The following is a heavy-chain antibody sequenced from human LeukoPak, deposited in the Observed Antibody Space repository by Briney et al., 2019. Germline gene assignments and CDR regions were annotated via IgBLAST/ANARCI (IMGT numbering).Heavy chain of an antibody. CDR3: AKDRDFWSGHSSKYFDY. CDR1: GFTFSSYG. J-gene: IGHJ4*02. Sequence: GGSLRLSCAASGFTFSSYGMHWVRQAPGKGLEWVAVISYDGSNKYYADSVKGRFTISRDNSKNTLYLQMNSLRAEDTAVYYCAKDRDFWSGHSSKYFDYWGQGTLVTVSS. CDR2: ISYDGSNK. D-gene: IGHD3-3*01. V-gene: IGHV3-30*18.